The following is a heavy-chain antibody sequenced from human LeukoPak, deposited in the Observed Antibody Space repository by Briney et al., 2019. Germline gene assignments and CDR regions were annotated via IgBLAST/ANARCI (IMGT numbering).Heavy chain of an antibody. CDR3: ARSAVGFDY. V-gene: IGHV3-20*04. CDR1: GFTVSAGY. J-gene: IGHJ4*02. CDR2: INWNGGST. D-gene: IGHD6-19*01. Sequence: GGSLRLSCAASGFTVSAGYVMWVRQAPGKGLEWVSGINWNGGSTGYADSVKGRFTISRDNAKNSLYLQMNSLRAEDTALYYCARSAVGFDYWGQGSLVTVSS.